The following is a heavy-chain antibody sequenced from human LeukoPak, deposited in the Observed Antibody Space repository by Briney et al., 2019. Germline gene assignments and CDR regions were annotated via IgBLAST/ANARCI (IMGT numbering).Heavy chain of an antibody. J-gene: IGHJ6*02. Sequence: GGSLRLSCAASGFTFSSYGMHWVRQAPGKGLEWVAVISYDGSNKYYADSVKGRFTISRDNSKNTLYLQMNSLRAEDTAVYYCAKLSSSDTYGMDVRGQGTTVTVSS. CDR2: ISYDGSNK. V-gene: IGHV3-30*18. CDR3: AKLSSSDTYGMDV. D-gene: IGHD6-6*01. CDR1: GFTFSSYG.